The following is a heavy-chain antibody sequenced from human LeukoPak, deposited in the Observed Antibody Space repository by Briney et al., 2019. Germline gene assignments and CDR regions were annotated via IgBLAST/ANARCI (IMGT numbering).Heavy chain of an antibody. CDR3: ARGDGDYDGAFDI. CDR2: IYHSGST. V-gene: IGHV4-30-2*01. Sequence: SETLSLTCAVSGGSISSGGYSWSWIRQPPGKGLEWIGYIYHSGSTYYNPSLKSRVTISVDRSKNQFSLKLSSVTAADTAVYYCARGDGDYDGAFDIWGQGTMVTVSS. D-gene: IGHD4-17*01. CDR1: GGSISSGGYS. J-gene: IGHJ3*02.